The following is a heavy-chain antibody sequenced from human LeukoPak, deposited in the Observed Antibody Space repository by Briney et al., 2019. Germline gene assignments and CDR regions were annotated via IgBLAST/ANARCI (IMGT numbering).Heavy chain of an antibody. J-gene: IGHJ4*02. V-gene: IGHV3-23*01. Sequence: GGPLRLSCAASGFTFSGSAMHWVRQASGKGLEWVSGISARGTSTYYADSVKGRFTISRDNSMNTLYLQMNSLRAEDTALYYCAKGPSGTYSTYYFDYWGQGTLVTASS. D-gene: IGHD1-26*01. CDR1: GFTFSGSA. CDR2: ISARGTST. CDR3: AKGPSGTYSTYYFDY.